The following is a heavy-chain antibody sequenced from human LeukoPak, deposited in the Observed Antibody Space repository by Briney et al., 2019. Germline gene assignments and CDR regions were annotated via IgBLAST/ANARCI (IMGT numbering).Heavy chain of an antibody. CDR1: GFTVSSNY. J-gene: IGHJ4*02. Sequence: GGSLRLSCAASGFTVSSNYKSWVRQAPGKGLEWVSVIYSGGSTYYADSVKGRFTISRDNSKNTLYLQVNSLRAEDTAVYYCARGGIPAYDFWSGYNYWGQGTLVTVSS. D-gene: IGHD3-3*01. CDR2: IYSGGST. CDR3: ARGGIPAYDFWSGYNY. V-gene: IGHV3-53*01.